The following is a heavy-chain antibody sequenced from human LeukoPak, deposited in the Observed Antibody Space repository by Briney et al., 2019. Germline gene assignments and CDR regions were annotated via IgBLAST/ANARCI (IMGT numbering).Heavy chain of an antibody. V-gene: IGHV6-1*01. D-gene: IGHD2-2*01. J-gene: IGHJ4*02. CDR1: GDSVSSTV. CDR3: ARGGRGYCTSSSCYFDY. Sequence: SRTLSLTCAISGDSVSSTVWNWIRQSPSRGLEWLGRTYYRSKWYNDYAVSVKSRITINPDTSKNQFSLQLNSVTPEDTAVYYCARGGRGYCTSSSCYFDYWGQGTLVTVSS. CDR2: TYYRSKWYN.